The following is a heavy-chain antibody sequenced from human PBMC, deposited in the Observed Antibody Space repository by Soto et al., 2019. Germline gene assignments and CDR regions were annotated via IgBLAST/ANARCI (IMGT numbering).Heavy chain of an antibody. Sequence: QVQLVQSGAEEKKPGASVKVSCKASGYTFTSYTMHWVRQAPGQRLEWMGWINAGNGDTKYSQKFQGRVTITRDTAASTAYMELSSLRSEDTAVFYCARGARSSIHGFWCQGTLVTVSS. D-gene: IGHD6-6*01. CDR1: GYTFTSYT. CDR3: ARGARSSIHGF. V-gene: IGHV1-3*05. J-gene: IGHJ1*01. CDR2: INAGNGDT.